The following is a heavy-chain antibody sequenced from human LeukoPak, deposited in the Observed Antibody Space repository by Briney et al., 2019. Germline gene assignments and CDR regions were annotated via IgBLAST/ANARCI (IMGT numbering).Heavy chain of an antibody. D-gene: IGHD3-10*01. J-gene: IGHJ4*02. CDR3: ARQYYYGSGEPDY. CDR2: INHSGST. CDR1: GGSFSGYY. Sequence: SETLSLTCAVYGGSFSGYYWSWIRQPPGKGLEWNGEINHSGSTNYNPSLTSRVTITVDTSKNQFSLKLSPVTAADTAVYYCARQYYYGSGEPDYWGQGTLVTVPS. V-gene: IGHV4-34*01.